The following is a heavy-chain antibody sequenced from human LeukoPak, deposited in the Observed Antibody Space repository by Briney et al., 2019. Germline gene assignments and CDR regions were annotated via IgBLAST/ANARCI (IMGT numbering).Heavy chain of an antibody. J-gene: IGHJ5*02. CDR1: GFTFSSYA. V-gene: IGHV3-23*01. CDR2: ISGSGGST. Sequence: GGSLRLSCAASGFTFSSYAMSWVRQAPGKGLEWVSAISGSGGSTYYADSVKGRFTISRDNSKNTLYLQMNSLRAEDTAVYYCAEGGITIFGVSIKEGFDPWGQGTLVTVSS. CDR3: AEGGITIFGVSIKEGFDP. D-gene: IGHD3-3*01.